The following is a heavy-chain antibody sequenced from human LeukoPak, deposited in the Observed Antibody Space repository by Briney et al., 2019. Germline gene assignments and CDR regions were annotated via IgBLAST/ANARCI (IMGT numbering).Heavy chain of an antibody. CDR3: ARDIPPGSGWYGGFDY. Sequence: GGSLRLSCAASGFTFSSYGMHWVRQAPGKGLEWVAVIWYDGSNKYYADSVKGRFTISRDNSKNTLYLQMNSLRAEDTAVYYCARDIPPGSGWYGGFDYWGQGTLVTVSS. J-gene: IGHJ4*02. CDR2: IWYDGSNK. CDR1: GFTFSSYG. D-gene: IGHD6-19*01. V-gene: IGHV3-33*01.